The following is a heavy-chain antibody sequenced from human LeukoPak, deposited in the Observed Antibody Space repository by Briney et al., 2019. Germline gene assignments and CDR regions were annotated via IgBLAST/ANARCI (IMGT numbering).Heavy chain of an antibody. J-gene: IGHJ4*02. D-gene: IGHD2-8*01. CDR1: AFTVIDYY. V-gene: IGHV3-11*01. CDR2: ISASGSSI. CDR3: ASEYCTNGVCYNS. Sequence: GGSLRLSCAASAFTVIDYYMSWIRQAPGKGLEWVSYISASGSSIYYADSVKGRFTISMDNAKNSLYLQMNSRTTEYTAVYYCASEYCTNGVCYNSWGQGTLVTVSS.